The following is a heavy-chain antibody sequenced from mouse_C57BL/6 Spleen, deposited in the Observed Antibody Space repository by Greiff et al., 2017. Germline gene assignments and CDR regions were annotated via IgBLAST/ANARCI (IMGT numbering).Heavy chain of an antibody. J-gene: IGHJ2*01. CDR2: INPGSGGT. CDR1: GYAFTNYL. CDR3: AREAQALFDY. V-gene: IGHV1-54*01. D-gene: IGHD3-2*02. Sequence: QVQLQQSGAELVRPGTSVKVSCKASGYAFTNYLIEWVKQRPGQGLEWIGVINPGSGGTNYNEKFKGKATLTADKSSSTAYMQLSSLTSEDSAVYFCAREAQALFDYWGQGTTLTVSS.